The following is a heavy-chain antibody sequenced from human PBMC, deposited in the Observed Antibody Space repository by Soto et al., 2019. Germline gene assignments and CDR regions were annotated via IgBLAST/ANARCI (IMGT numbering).Heavy chain of an antibody. J-gene: IGHJ4*02. V-gene: IGHV4-39*02. D-gene: IGHD5-18*01. CDR3: AKEGARIQIWPSLLDY. CDR1: GGSISSSSYY. Sequence: SETLSLTCTVSGGSISSSSYYWGWIRQPPGKGLEWIGSIYYSGSTYYNPSLKSRVTISVDTSKNQFSLKLSSVTAADTAIYYCAKEGARIQIWPSLLDYWGQGTVVTVSS. CDR2: IYYSGST.